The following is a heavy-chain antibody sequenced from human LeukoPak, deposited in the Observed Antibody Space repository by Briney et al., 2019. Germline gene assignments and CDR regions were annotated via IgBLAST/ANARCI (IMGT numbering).Heavy chain of an antibody. J-gene: IGHJ5*02. CDR1: GFTFSSYA. Sequence: PGGSLRLSCAASGFTFSSYAMSWVRQPPGKGLEWVSGISGSGSSTYYAGSVKGRFTISRDNSKNALYLQINSLRAEDTAVYYCSKLGNDNVWGTYRDNWFDPWGQGTLVTVPS. D-gene: IGHD3-16*02. V-gene: IGHV3-23*01. CDR3: SKLGNDNVWGTYRDNWFDP. CDR2: ISGSGSST.